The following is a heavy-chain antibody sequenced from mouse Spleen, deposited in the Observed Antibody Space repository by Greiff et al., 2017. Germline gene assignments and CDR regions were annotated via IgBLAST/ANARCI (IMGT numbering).Heavy chain of an antibody. J-gene: IGHJ4*01. Sequence: QVQLQQSGPGLVQPSQSLSITCTVSGFSLTSYGVHWVRQSPGKGLEWLGVIWRGGSTDYNAAFMSRLSITKDNSKSQVFFKMNSLQADDTAIYYCAKGRDYYGSSYNYYAMDYWGQGTSVTVSS. CDR2: IWRGGST. D-gene: IGHD1-1*01. CDR3: AKGRDYYGSSYNYYAMDY. CDR1: GFSLTSYG. V-gene: IGHV2-5*01.